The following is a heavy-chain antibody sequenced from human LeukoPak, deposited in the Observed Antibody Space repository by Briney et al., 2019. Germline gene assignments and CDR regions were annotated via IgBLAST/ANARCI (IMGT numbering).Heavy chain of an antibody. Sequence: SETLSLTCTVSGGSISSYYWSWIRQPPGKGLEWIGYIYYSGSTNYNPSLKSRVTISVDTSKNQFSLKLSSVTAADTAVYYCARDGGYSGYYYYYGMDVWGQGTTVTVSS. CDR1: GGSISSYY. D-gene: IGHD5-12*01. CDR2: IYYSGST. V-gene: IGHV4-59*01. J-gene: IGHJ6*02. CDR3: ARDGGYSGYYYYYGMDV.